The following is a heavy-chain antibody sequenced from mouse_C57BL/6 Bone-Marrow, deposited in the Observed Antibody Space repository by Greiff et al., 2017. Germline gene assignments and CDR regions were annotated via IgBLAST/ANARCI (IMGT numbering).Heavy chain of an antibody. D-gene: IGHD4-1*01. Sequence: VQLQQSGPELVKPGASVKISCKASGYSFTGYYMNWVKQSPEKSLEWIGEINPSTGGTTYNQKFKAKATLTVDKSSSTAYMQLKSLKSEDSAVYYCANLGLYFDYWGQGTTLTVSS. CDR1: GYSFTGYY. J-gene: IGHJ2*01. CDR3: ANLGLYFDY. V-gene: IGHV1-42*01. CDR2: INPSTGGT.